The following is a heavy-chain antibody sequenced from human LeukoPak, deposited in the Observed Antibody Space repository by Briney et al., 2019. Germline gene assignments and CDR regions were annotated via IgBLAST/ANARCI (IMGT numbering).Heavy chain of an antibody. J-gene: IGHJ4*02. CDR2: ISSSASTT. CDR3: ARLPFDYSRSPGGYYFDY. CDR1: GFTLSSYE. V-gene: IGHV3-48*03. Sequence: AGGSLRLSRAASGFTLSSYEMNWVRQAPGKGLEWVSYISSSASTTHYADSVMGRFTISRDNAKNSLYLQMNSLRAEDTAVYYCARLPFDYSRSPGGYYFDYWGQGTLVTVSS. D-gene: IGHD2-21*01.